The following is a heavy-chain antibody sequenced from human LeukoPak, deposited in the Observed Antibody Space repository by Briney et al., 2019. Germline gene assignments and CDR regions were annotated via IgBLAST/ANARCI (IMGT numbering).Heavy chain of an antibody. CDR2: IYHSGST. CDR1: GGSISSGGYY. Sequence: SETLSLTCTVSGGSISSGGYYWSWIRQPPGKGLEWIGYIYHSGSTYYNPSLKSRVTISVDRSKNQFSLKLSSVTAADTAVYYCARGGDYVHFDYWGQGTLVTVSS. V-gene: IGHV4-30-2*01. J-gene: IGHJ4*02. CDR3: ARGGDYVHFDY. D-gene: IGHD3-16*01.